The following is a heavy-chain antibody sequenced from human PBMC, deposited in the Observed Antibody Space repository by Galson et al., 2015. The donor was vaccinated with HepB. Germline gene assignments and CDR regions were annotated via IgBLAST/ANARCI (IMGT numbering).Heavy chain of an antibody. Sequence: SVKVSCKASGYTFTGYYMHWVRQAPGQGLEWMGRINPNSGGTNYAQKFQGRVTMTRDTSISTAYMELSRLRSDDTAVYYCARGDDYGDYGADYWGQGTLVTVSS. CDR3: ARGDDYGDYGADY. D-gene: IGHD4-17*01. CDR1: GYTFTGYY. V-gene: IGHV1-2*06. J-gene: IGHJ4*02. CDR2: INPNSGGT.